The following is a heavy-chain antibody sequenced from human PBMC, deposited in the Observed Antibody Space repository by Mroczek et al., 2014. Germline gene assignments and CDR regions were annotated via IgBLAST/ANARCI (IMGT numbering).Heavy chain of an antibody. V-gene: IGHV4-34*01. CDR1: GGSFSGYY. Sequence: QVQLQQWGAGLLKPSETLSLTCAVYGGSFSGYYWGWIRQPPGKGLEWIGEINHSGSTNYNPSLKSRVTISVDTSKNQFSLKLSSVTAADTAVYYCARGSDSGSYGTDYWGQGTLVTVSS. CDR2: INHSGST. D-gene: IGHD1-26*01. J-gene: IGHJ4*02. CDR3: ARGSDSGSYGTDY.